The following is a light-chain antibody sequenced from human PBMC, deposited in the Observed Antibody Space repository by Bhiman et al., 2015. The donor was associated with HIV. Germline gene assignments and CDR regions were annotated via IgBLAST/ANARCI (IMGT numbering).Light chain of an antibody. J-gene: IGLJ1*01. Sequence: QSALTQPRSVSGSPGQSVTISCTGTSSDVGGYNYVSWYQHHPGKAPKLMIYDVSKRPSGVPDRFSGSKSGNTASLTISGTQPMDEGDFYCQAWDSGYVFGPGTKVTVL. CDR3: QAWDSGYV. CDR2: DVS. CDR1: SSDVGGYNY. V-gene: IGLV2-11*01.